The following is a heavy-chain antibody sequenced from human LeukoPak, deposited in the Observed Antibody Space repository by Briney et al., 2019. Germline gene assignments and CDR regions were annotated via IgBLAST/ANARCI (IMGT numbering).Heavy chain of an antibody. CDR3: XXHARXXRFLEWXSXXXXXXYXYMDX. D-gene: IGHD3-3*01. Sequence: GESLKISCKGSGYSFTSYWIGWVRQMPGKGLEWMGIIYPGDSDTRYSPSFQGQVTISADKSISTAYLQWSRLKASDTAMVYXXXHARXXRFLEWXSXXXXXXYXYMDXWGKXTTVT. V-gene: IGHV5-51*01. CDR1: GYSFTSYW. J-gene: IGHJ6*03. CDR2: IYPGDSDT.